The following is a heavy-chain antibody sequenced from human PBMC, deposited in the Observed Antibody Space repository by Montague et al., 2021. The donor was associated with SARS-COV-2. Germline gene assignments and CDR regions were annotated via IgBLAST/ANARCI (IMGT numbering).Heavy chain of an antibody. D-gene: IGHD1-7*01. CDR3: AHREGNNEGTSSFDH. CDR2: IYWDDGK. CDR1: GFSLDTRGAG. J-gene: IGHJ5*02. V-gene: IGHV2-5*02. Sequence: PALVKPTQTFTLICSFSGFSLDTRGAGVAWIRQPPGKALEWLGTIYWDDGKHYNSSLKSRLSISKDTSKNQVVLILTDVDPADTATYFCAHREGNNEGTSSFDHWGQGTLVTVSS.